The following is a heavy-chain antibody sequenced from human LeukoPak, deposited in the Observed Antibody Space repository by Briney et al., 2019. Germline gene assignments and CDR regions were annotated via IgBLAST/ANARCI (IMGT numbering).Heavy chain of an antibody. Sequence: GGSLRLSCAASGFTVSSNYMSWVRQAPGKGLEWVSVIYSGGSTYYADSVKGRFTISRHNSKNTLYLQMNSLRAEDTAVYYCARAEQWLRWGAFDIWGQGTMVTASS. V-gene: IGHV3-53*04. CDR2: IYSGGST. CDR3: ARAEQWLRWGAFDI. J-gene: IGHJ3*02. D-gene: IGHD5-12*01. CDR1: GFTVSSNY.